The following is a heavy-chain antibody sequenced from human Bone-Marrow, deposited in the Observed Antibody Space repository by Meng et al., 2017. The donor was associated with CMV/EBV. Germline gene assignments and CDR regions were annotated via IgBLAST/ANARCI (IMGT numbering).Heavy chain of an antibody. J-gene: IGHJ3*02. CDR2: IYYSGST. D-gene: IGHD1-26*01. CDR1: GGSISSSSYY. Sequence: GSLRLSCTVSGGSISSSSYYWGWIRQPPGKGLEWIGSIYYSGSTYYNPSLKSRVTISVDTSKNQFSLKLSSVTAADTAVYYCAKESVGATDIWGQGTMVTVSS. CDR3: AKESVGATDI. V-gene: IGHV4-39*02.